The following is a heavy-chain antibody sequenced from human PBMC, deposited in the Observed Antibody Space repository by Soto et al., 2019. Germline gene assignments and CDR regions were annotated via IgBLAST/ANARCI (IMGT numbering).Heavy chain of an antibody. CDR1: GFTFSSYS. D-gene: IGHD3-10*01. CDR3: ARDKIPLIWCGEAFDI. J-gene: IGHJ3*02. Sequence: EVQLVESGGGLVKPGGSLRLSCAASGFTFSSYSMNWVRQAPGKGLEWVSSISSSSSYIYYADSVKGRLNISRDNAKNSLYLQMNSMRAEDTAVYYCARDKIPLIWCGEAFDIWGQGTMVTVSS. CDR2: ISSSSSYI. V-gene: IGHV3-21*01.